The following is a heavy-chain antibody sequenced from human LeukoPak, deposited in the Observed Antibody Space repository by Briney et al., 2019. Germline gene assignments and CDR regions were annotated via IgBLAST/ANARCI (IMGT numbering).Heavy chain of an antibody. CDR3: ARGGLLVPRARWGGAIDY. Sequence: SETLSLTCAVSGGSISSGGYSWSWIRQPPGKGLEWIGYIYHSGSTYYNPSLKSRVTISVDRSKNQFSLKLSSVTAADTAVYYCARGGLLVPRARWGGAIDYWGQGTLVTVSS. CDR2: IYHSGST. CDR1: GGSISSGGYS. J-gene: IGHJ4*02. D-gene: IGHD3-16*01. V-gene: IGHV4-30-2*01.